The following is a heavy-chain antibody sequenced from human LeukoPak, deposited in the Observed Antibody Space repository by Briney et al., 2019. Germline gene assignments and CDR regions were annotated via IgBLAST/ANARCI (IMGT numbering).Heavy chain of an antibody. CDR2: IYSSGST. D-gene: IGHD6-13*01. J-gene: IGHJ4*02. Sequence: SETLSLTCTVSGGSISSYYWSWIRQPLGKGLEWIGYIYSSGSTNYNPSLKSRVTISVDTSKNQFSLKLSSVTAADTAVYYCARDSAAGTPFGYWGQGTLVTVSS. V-gene: IGHV4-59*01. CDR3: ARDSAAGTPFGY. CDR1: GGSISSYY.